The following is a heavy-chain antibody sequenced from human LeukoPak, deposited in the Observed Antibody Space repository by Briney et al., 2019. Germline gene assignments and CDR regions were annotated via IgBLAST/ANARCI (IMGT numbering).Heavy chain of an antibody. V-gene: IGHV3-23*01. Sequence: GGSLRLSCAASGFTFSSYAMSWVRQAPGKGLEWVSAISGSGGSTYYADSVKGRFTISRDTSKNTLYLQMNSLRAEDTAVYYCAKGTFLTAYCGGDYWGQGTLVTVSS. J-gene: IGHJ4*02. CDR3: AKGTFLTAYCGGDY. D-gene: IGHD2-21*01. CDR2: ISGSGGST. CDR1: GFTFSSYA.